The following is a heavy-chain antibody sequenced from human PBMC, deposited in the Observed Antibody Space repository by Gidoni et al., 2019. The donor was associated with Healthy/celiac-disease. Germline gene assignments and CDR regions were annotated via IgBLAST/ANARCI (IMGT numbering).Heavy chain of an antibody. D-gene: IGHD3-16*01. CDR3: TTDLGIEYFGYMDV. Sequence: EVQLVESGGGLVKPGGSLRLSCAASGFTFSKAWMSWVRQAPGKGLEWVGRIKSKTDGGTTDYAAPVKGRFTISRDDSKNTLYLQVNSLKTEDTAVYYCTTDLGIEYFGYMDVWGKGTTVTVSS. CDR1: GFTFSKAW. V-gene: IGHV3-15*01. CDR2: IKSKTDGGTT. J-gene: IGHJ6*03.